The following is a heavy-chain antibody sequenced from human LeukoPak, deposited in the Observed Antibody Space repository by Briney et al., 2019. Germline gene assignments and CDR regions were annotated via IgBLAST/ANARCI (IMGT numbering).Heavy chain of an antibody. Sequence: SETLSLTCTVSGGSISSSSYYWGWIRQPPGKGLEWIGSIYYSGSTYYNPSLKSRVTISVDTSKNQFSLKLSSVTAADLAVYYCGTSGGSSPEAGYYYNYYYMDVWGKGTTVTVSS. V-gene: IGHV4-39*01. D-gene: IGHD6-6*01. J-gene: IGHJ6*03. CDR3: GTSGGSSPEAGYYYNYYYMDV. CDR1: GGSISSSSYY. CDR2: IYYSGST.